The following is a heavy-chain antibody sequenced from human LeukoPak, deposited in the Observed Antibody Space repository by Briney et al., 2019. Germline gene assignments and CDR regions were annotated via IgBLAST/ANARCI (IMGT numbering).Heavy chain of an antibody. D-gene: IGHD2-15*01. Sequence: GGSLRLSCAASGFTLSSYWMSWVRQAPGKGLEWVSAISDTGNTYHADSVKGRFTISRDSSKNTLFLQMNGLRPEDAAVYYCAKAPVTTCRGAFCYPFDYWGLGTLVTVSS. CDR3: AKAPVTTCRGAFCYPFDY. CDR2: ISDTGNT. CDR1: GFTLSSYW. J-gene: IGHJ4*02. V-gene: IGHV3-23*01.